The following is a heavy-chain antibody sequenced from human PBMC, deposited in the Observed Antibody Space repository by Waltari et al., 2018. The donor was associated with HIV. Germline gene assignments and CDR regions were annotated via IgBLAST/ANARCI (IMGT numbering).Heavy chain of an antibody. CDR3: TTEGLYCSGGTCYSRFDP. J-gene: IGHJ5*02. CDR1: GYTLSELS. V-gene: IGHV1-24*01. Sequence: QVPLVQSGAEVKKPGASVKVSCKVSGYTLSELSMHWVGQAPGKGLEWFGRFHPEKGKTIYAHNFQGRVTMTEDAATDTAYMERSSLRSEDTAVYYCTTEGLYCSGGTCYSRFDPWGQGTLVTVSS. CDR2: FHPEKGKT. D-gene: IGHD2-15*01.